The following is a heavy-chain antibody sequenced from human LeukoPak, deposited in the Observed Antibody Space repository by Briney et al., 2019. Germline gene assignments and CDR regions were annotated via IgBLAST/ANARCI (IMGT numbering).Heavy chain of an antibody. CDR2: INHSGST. CDR3: ARERIAARFYYHYYMDV. D-gene: IGHD6-6*01. J-gene: IGHJ6*03. CDR1: GGSFSGYY. Sequence: SETLSLTCAVYGGSFSGYYWSWIRQPPGKGLEWIGEINHSGSTNYNPSLKSRVTISVDTSKNQFSLKLSSVTAADTAVYYCARERIAARFYYHYYMDVWGKGTTVTVSS. V-gene: IGHV4-34*01.